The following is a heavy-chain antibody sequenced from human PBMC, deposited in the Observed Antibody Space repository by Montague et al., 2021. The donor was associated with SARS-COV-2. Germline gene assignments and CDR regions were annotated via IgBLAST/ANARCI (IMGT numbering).Heavy chain of an antibody. D-gene: IGHD1-26*01. CDR2: ISGSGST. V-gene: IGHV3-23*01. CDR1: GFTISSYA. Sequence: SLRLSCAVSGFTISSYAMSWVRQPPGKGLEWVSAISGSGSTYYADSVKGRFTISRDNSKNTLYLQVNSLRAEDTAVYYCAPPVGASYHFDYWGQGTLVTVSP. J-gene: IGHJ4*02. CDR3: APPVGASYHFDY.